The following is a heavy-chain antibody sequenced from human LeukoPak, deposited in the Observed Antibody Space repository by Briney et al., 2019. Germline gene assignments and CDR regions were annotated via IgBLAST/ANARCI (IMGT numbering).Heavy chain of an antibody. CDR1: GFAFSNYA. CDR2: ISSNGGST. D-gene: IGHD2/OR15-2a*01. Sequence: GGSLRLSCAASGFAFSNYAMHWVRQAPGKGLEYVSAISSNGGSTFYANSVKGRLTISRDNSKNTLYLQMGSLRPEDTAVYHCARGPEDTVIVPPDLYFFDSWGQGTLVTVSS. V-gene: IGHV3-64*01. CDR3: ARGPEDTVIVPPDLYFFDS. J-gene: IGHJ4*02.